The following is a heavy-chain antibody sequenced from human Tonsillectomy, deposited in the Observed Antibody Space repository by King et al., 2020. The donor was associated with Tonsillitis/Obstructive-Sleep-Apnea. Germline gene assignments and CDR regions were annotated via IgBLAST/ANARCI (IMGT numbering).Heavy chain of an antibody. CDR2: IYYSGST. J-gene: IGHJ6*02. CDR1: GGSINNYY. Sequence: VQLQESGPGLVRPSETLSLTCFVSGGSINNYYWSWIRQPPGKGLEWIGQIYYSGSTNYNPSLKSRVTMSVDTSKNKFSLRLRSVTAADTAIYFCARGPKQPYFDYYYYAIDVWGQGTTVTVSS. V-gene: IGHV4-59*01. CDR3: ARGPKQPYFDYYYYAIDV. D-gene: IGHD2/OR15-2a*01.